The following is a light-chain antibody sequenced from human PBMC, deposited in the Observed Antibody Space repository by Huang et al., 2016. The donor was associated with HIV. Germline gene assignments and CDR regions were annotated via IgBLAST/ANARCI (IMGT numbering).Light chain of an antibody. CDR3: QQYYTYPLT. V-gene: IGKV1-8*01. Sequence: AIQMTQSPSSLSASTGDRVTITCRASQAISDYLAWFQQKPGKAPKLLIYAASTLQSGVPSRFSGSGSGTDFTFTISRLQSDDFATYYCQQYYTYPLTFGQGTRLETK. J-gene: IGKJ5*01. CDR2: AAS. CDR1: QAISDY.